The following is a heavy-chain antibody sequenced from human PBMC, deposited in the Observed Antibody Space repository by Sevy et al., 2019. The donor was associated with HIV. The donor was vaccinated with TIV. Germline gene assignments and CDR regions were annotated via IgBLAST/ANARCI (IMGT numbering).Heavy chain of an antibody. CDR3: TRAMYYYDSGSYYGMDV. CDR1: GFNFGDYI. D-gene: IGHD3-10*01. Sequence: GGSLRLSCRGSGFNFGDYIMSWFRQAPGKGLDWVGFIRNKTYGETREYAASVKGRVTISRDDSKGIAYLQMNILKTEDTARYYCTRAMYYYDSGSYYGMDVWGQGTTVTVSS. J-gene: IGHJ6*02. V-gene: IGHV3-49*03. CDR2: IRNKTYGETR.